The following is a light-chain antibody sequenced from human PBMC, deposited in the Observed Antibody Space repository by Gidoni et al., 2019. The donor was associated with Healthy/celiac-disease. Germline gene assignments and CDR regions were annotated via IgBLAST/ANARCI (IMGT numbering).Light chain of an antibody. CDR3: QQRSNWPPGFT. CDR1: QSVSSY. V-gene: IGKV3-11*01. J-gene: IGKJ3*01. Sequence: EMVLTQSQATLSLSPGERATLSCRASQSVSSYLAWYQQKPGQAPRLLIYDASNRATGIPARFSGSGSGTDFTLTISSLEPEDFAVYSCQQRSNWPPGFTFGPGTKVDIK. CDR2: DAS.